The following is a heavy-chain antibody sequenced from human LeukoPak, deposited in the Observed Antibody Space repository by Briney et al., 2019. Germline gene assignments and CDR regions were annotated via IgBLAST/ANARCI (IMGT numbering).Heavy chain of an antibody. Sequence: SETLSLTCAVYGGSFSGYYWSWIRQPPGKGLEWIGEIYHSGSTNYNPSLKSRVTISVDKSKNQFSLKLSSVTAADTAVYYCARDPLGDYDFLTGDYRAYYFDSWGQGTLVTVSS. CDR3: ARDPLGDYDFLTGDYRAYYFDS. CDR1: GGSFSGYY. J-gene: IGHJ4*02. V-gene: IGHV4-34*01. D-gene: IGHD3-9*01. CDR2: IYHSGST.